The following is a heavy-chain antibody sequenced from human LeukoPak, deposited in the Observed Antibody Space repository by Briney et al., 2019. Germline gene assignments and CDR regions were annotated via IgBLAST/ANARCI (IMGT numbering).Heavy chain of an antibody. CDR1: GFTFSSFP. Sequence: GESLRLSCAASGFTFSSFPMHWVRQAPGKGLESVSAISPNGGTTYYANSVRGRFSISRDNSKNTLYLQMGSLTTDDMAVYYCAREYPNGSLDYWGQGTLVTVSS. V-gene: IGHV3-64*01. CDR3: AREYPNGSLDY. CDR2: ISPNGGTT. J-gene: IGHJ4*02. D-gene: IGHD3-10*01.